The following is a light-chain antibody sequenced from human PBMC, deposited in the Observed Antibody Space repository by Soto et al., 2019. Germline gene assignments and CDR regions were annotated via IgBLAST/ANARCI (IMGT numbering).Light chain of an antibody. V-gene: IGKV3-15*01. CDR2: GAS. CDR3: QQYYNWPPWT. CDR1: QSVSSN. J-gene: IGKJ1*01. Sequence: EIVMTQSPATLSVSPVERATLSCRASQSVSSNLAWYQQKPGQAPRLLIYGASTRATGIPARFSGSGSGTEFTLTISSLQSEDFAVYYCQQYYNWPPWTFGLGTKVDIK.